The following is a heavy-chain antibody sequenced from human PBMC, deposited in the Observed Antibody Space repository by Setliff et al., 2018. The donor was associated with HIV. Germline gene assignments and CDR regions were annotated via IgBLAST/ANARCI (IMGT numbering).Heavy chain of an antibody. Sequence: PSETLSLTCTVSTDSLSSSTNHWGWIRQPPGKGLECIGTIYYSGSTYYNPSLKGRVTISVDTSNNQLSLKLSSVTAADTAVYYCARVGDYGSGGWFDPWGQGTLVTVSS. D-gene: IGHD3-10*01. CDR3: ARVGDYGSGGWFDP. V-gene: IGHV4-39*07. CDR2: IYYSGST. J-gene: IGHJ5*02. CDR1: TDSLSSSTNH.